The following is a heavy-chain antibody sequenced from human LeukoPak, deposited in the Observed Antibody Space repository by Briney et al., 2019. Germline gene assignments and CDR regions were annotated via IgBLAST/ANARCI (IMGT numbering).Heavy chain of an antibody. CDR3: STGRLDY. CDR2: IKSKTDGGTT. V-gene: IGHV3-15*01. Sequence: GGSLRLSCAASGFTFNDAWMNWVRQGSGKGLEWVGRIKSKTDGGTTDYAAPVKGRFTISRDDSKNILYLQMNSLKIEDTAVYYCSTGRLDYWGQGILVTVSS. CDR1: GFTFNDAW. J-gene: IGHJ4*02.